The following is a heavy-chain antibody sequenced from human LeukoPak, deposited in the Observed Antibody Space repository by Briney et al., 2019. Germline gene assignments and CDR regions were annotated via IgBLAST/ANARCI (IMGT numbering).Heavy chain of an antibody. D-gene: IGHD3-9*01. CDR2: ISGSGGST. CDR1: GFTFSSYG. J-gene: IGHJ6*03. CDR3: ARVPYYDILTGLMDV. Sequence: GGSLRLSCAASGFTFSSYGMSWVRQAPGKGLEWVSAISGSGGSTYYADSVKGRFTISRDNSKNTLYLQMNSLRAEDTAVYYCARVPYYDILTGLMDVWGKGTTVTISS. V-gene: IGHV3-23*01.